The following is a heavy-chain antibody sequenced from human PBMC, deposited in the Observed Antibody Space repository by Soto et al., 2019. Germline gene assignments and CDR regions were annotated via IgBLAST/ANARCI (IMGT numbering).Heavy chain of an antibody. CDR1: GNTFTSNY. Sequence: ASVKVSCKTSGNTFTSNYMHWMRQAPGLGLEWMGLINPTAGYTTSAQRFQGRVTMTRDTSTSTVCMELSGLRSEDTAVYYCTGATDSLDSWGQGTLVTVSS. CDR3: TGATDSLDS. J-gene: IGHJ4*02. CDR2: INPTAGYT. V-gene: IGHV1-46*03. D-gene: IGHD3-3*01.